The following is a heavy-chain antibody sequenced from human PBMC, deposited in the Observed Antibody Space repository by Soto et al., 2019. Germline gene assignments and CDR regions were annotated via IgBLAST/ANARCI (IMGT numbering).Heavy chain of an antibody. D-gene: IGHD1-1*01. CDR1: GVPISSGRHH. CDR3: ATTGGY. Sequence: SATLSLTCSVSGVPISSGRHHWRWIRQPPGKGLEWIGSIYYSGSTYYNPSLKSRVTISLDTSKNQFSLNLNSVTAADTAVYYCATTGGYWGQGTLVTVS. J-gene: IGHJ4*02. V-gene: IGHV4-39*01. CDR2: IYYSGST.